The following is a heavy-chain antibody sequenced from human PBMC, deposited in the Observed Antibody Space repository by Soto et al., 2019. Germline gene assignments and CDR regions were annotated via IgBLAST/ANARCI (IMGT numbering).Heavy chain of an antibody. Sequence: ASVKVSCKASGYTFTSYGISWVRQAPGQGLEWMGWISAYNGNTNYAQKLQGRVTMTTDTSTSTAYMELRSLRSDDTAVYYCARDGRSSWSTNKNWFDHWGQGTLATVSS. CDR1: GYTFTSYG. CDR3: ARDGRSSWSTNKNWFDH. CDR2: ISAYNGNT. D-gene: IGHD6-13*01. V-gene: IGHV1-18*01. J-gene: IGHJ5*02.